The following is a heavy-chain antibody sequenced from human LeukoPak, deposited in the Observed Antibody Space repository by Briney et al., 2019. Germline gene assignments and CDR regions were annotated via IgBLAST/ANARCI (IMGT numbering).Heavy chain of an antibody. J-gene: IGHJ4*02. CDR2: INPNSGGT. V-gene: IGHV1-2*02. CDR3: ASLWFGEFPFDY. D-gene: IGHD3-10*01. Sequence: ASVKVSCKASGYTFTSYGISWVRQAPGQGLEWMGWINPNSGGTNYAQKFQGRVTMTRDTSISTAYMELSRLRSDDTAVYYCASLWFGEFPFDYWGQGTLVTVSS. CDR1: GYTFTSYG.